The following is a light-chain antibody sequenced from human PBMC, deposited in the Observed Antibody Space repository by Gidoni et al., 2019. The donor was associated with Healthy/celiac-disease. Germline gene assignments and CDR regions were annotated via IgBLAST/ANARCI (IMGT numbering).Light chain of an antibody. CDR1: QSVSSY. CDR2: DAS. V-gene: IGKV3-11*01. CDR3: QQRSNWTIFT. J-gene: IGKJ3*01. Sequence: EIVLTQSPATLSLSPGERATLSCRASQSVSSYLAWYQQKPGKAPRLLIYDASNRATGIPARFSGSGSGTDFTLTISSLEPEDFAVYYCQQRSNWTIFTFGPGTKVDIK.